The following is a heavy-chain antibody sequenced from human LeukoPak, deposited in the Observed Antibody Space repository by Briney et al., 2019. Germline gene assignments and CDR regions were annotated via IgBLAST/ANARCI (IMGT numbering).Heavy chain of an antibody. V-gene: IGHV3-11*03. J-gene: IGHJ4*02. D-gene: IGHD3-10*01. CDR1: GFTFSGYS. CDR3: ARGRTYGSGSYTLFDY. CDR2: ISTSTTYT. Sequence: GGSLRLSCAASGFTFSGYSMSWIRQAPGKGLEWVSHISTSTTYTIYSDSAKGRFTISRDNAERSLFLQMNSLRGEDSAVYYCARGRTYGSGSYTLFDYWGQGTLVTVSS.